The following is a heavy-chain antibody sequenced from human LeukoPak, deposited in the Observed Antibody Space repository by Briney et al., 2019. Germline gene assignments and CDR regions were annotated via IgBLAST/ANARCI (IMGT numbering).Heavy chain of an antibody. D-gene: IGHD2-21*02. Sequence: SETLSLTCTVSGGSISSYYWSWIRQPPGKGLEWIGYIYYGGSTNYNPSLKSRVTISVDTSKNQFSLKLSSVTAADTAVYYCARHNRRMVVTAIDYWGQGTLVTVSS. CDR1: GGSISSYY. J-gene: IGHJ4*02. CDR2: IYYGGST. CDR3: ARHNRRMVVTAIDY. V-gene: IGHV4-59*08.